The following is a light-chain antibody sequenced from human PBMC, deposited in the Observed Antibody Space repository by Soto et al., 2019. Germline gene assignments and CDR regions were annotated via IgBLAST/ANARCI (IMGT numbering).Light chain of an antibody. J-gene: IGKJ4*01. CDR1: QSVSSY. CDR2: DAS. Sequence: EIVLTQSPATLSLSPGERATLSCRASQSVSSYLAWYQQKPGQAPRLLIYDASNMATGIPARFSGSGSGTDFTLPISSLEPEDVAVYYCQQRRNWPPRLTFGGGTKVEIK. CDR3: QQRRNWPPRLT. V-gene: IGKV3-11*01.